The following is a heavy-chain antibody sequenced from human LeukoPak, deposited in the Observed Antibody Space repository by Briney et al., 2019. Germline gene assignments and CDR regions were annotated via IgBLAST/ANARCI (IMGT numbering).Heavy chain of an antibody. CDR2: VYYSGSA. D-gene: IGHD2-15*01. CDR3: ARIHRYCSGGACYVLDN. J-gene: IGHJ4*02. V-gene: IGHV4-59*02. CDR1: GGSVSGYY. Sequence: SETLSLTCVVSGGSVSGYYWGWIRQPPGRGLEWIGYVYYSGSANYNPSFKSRITISVDTSRNQFFLQLSSVTAADTAVYYCARIHRYCSGGACYVLDNWGQGTLVAVSS.